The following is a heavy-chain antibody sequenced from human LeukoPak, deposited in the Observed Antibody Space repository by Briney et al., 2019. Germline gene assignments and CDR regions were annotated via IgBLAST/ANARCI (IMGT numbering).Heavy chain of an antibody. CDR3: ARDPLKATVTTTYYFDY. CDR2: ISSSGSTI. V-gene: IGHV3-11*04. Sequence: GGSLRLSCAASGFTFSDYHMSWIRQAPGKWLEWVSYISSSGSTIYYADSVKGRFTISRDNAKNSLYLQMNSLRAEDTAVYYCARDPLKATVTTTYYFDYWGQGTLVTVSS. J-gene: IGHJ4*02. CDR1: GFTFSDYH. D-gene: IGHD4-17*01.